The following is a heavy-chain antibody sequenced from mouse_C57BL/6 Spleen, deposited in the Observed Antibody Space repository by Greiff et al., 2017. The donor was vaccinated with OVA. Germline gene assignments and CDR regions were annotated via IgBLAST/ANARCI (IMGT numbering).Heavy chain of an antibody. CDR2: ISSGSSTI. V-gene: IGHV5-17*01. CDR3: ARHVYYGSSPYYFDY. D-gene: IGHD1-1*01. J-gene: IGHJ2*01. CDR1: GFTFSDYG. Sequence: EVMLVESGGGLVKPGGSLKLSCAASGFTFSDYGMHWVRQAPEKGLEWVAYISSGSSTIYYADTVKGRFTISRDNAKNTLFLQMTSLRSEDTAMYYCARHVYYGSSPYYFDYWGQGTTLTVSS.